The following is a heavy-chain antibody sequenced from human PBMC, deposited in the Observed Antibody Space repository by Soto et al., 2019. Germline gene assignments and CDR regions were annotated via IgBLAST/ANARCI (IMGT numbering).Heavy chain of an antibody. CDR3: ARDRKGYDEIVDY. J-gene: IGHJ4*02. Sequence: QVQLVESGGGLVKPGGSLRLSCAASGFTFSDYYMSWIRQAPGKGLEWVSYISSSSSYTNYADSVKGRFTISRDNAKNSLYLQMNSLIAEDTAVYYCARDRKGYDEIVDYGGQGTLVTVSS. CDR1: GFTFSDYY. CDR2: ISSSSSYT. D-gene: IGHD5-12*01. V-gene: IGHV3-11*05.